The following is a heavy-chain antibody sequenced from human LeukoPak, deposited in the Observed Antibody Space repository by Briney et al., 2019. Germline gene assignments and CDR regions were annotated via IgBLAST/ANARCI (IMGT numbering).Heavy chain of an antibody. CDR1: GFTFSSYE. CDR3: ASYLLGYCSSTTCSAGY. Sequence: GGSLRLSCAASGFTFSSYEMNWVRQAPGKGLEWVSYISSSGSTIYYADSVKGRFTISRDNAKNSLYLQMNSLRAEDTAVYYCASYLLGYCSSTTCSAGYWGQGTLVTVSS. V-gene: IGHV3-48*03. CDR2: ISSSGSTI. J-gene: IGHJ4*02. D-gene: IGHD2-2*01.